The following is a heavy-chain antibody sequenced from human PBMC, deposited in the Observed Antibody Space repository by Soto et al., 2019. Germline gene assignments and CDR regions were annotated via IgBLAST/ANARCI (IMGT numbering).Heavy chain of an antibody. J-gene: IGHJ6*02. CDR1: GFTFSNAW. V-gene: IGHV3-15*01. CDR2: IKSKTDGGTT. D-gene: IGHD1-1*01. CDR3: AKDRELEPGYGMDV. Sequence: GGSLRLSCAASGFTFSNAWMSWVRQAPGKGLEWVGRIKSKTDGGTTDYAAPVKGRFTISRDDSKNTLYLQMNSLKTEDTAVYYCAKDRELEPGYGMDVWGQGTTVTVSS.